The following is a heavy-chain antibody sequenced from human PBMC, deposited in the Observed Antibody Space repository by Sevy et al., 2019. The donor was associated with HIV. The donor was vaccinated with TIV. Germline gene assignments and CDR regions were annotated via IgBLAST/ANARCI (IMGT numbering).Heavy chain of an antibody. CDR1: GYTFTSFG. Sequence: ASGKVSCKASGYTFTSFGITWVRQAPGQGLEWMGWISAYNGNTNYAQKVQGRVTMTTDTSTSTAYMELRSLRSDDTAIYYCARGVGGKNWFDPWGQGTLVTVSS. CDR2: ISAYNGNT. J-gene: IGHJ5*02. CDR3: ARGVGGKNWFDP. D-gene: IGHD3-16*01. V-gene: IGHV1-18*04.